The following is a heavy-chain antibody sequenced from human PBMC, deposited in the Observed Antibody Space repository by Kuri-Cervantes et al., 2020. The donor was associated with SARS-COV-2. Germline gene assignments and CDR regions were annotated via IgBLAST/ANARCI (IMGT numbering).Heavy chain of an antibody. CDR3: ARGGRLTYYYDSSGYYSPIDY. Sequence: GGSLRLSCAASGFTFSSYSMNWVRQAPGKGLEWVSSITRSSVYISYADSLKGRFTISRDNAKNSLYLQMNSLRAEDTAVYYCARGGRLTYYYDSSGYYSPIDYWGQGTLVTVSS. CDR1: GFTFSSYS. CDR2: ITRSSVYI. V-gene: IGHV3-21*04. J-gene: IGHJ4*02. D-gene: IGHD3-22*01.